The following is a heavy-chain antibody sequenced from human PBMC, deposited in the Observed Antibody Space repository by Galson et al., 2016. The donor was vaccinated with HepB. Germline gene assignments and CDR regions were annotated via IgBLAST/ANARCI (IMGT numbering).Heavy chain of an antibody. V-gene: IGHV1-46*01. Sequence: SVKVSCKASGYTFTNSFIYWVRQAPGQGLEWMGVINPKGGGRTYAEKFQGRLTMTRDTSTSTVYMELRSLRSEDTAVYYCARNGPQGYHDRSGYDAFDIWGQGTMVTVSS. CDR3: ARNGPQGYHDRSGYDAFDI. D-gene: IGHD3-22*01. J-gene: IGHJ3*02. CDR1: GYTFTNSF. CDR2: INPKGGGR.